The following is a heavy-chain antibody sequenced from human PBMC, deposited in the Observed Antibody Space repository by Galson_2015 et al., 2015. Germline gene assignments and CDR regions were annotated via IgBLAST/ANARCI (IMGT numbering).Heavy chain of an antibody. V-gene: IGHV4-59*01. CDR3: ARTSYDYYDSSGYRADFDY. CDR1: GGSISSYY. Sequence: SETLSLTCTVSGGSISSYYWSWIRQPPGKGLEWIGYIYYSGSTNYNPSLKSRVTISVDTSKNQFSLKLSSVTAADTAVYYCARTSYDYYDSSGYRADFDYWGQGTLVTVSS. J-gene: IGHJ4*02. D-gene: IGHD3-22*01. CDR2: IYYSGST.